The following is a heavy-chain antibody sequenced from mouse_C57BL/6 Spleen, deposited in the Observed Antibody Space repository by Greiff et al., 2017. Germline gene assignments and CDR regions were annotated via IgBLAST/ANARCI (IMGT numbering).Heavy chain of an antibody. J-gene: IGHJ4*01. CDR1: GYTFTDYY. CDR2: INPYNGGT. Sequence: VQLQQSGPVLVKPGASVKMSCKASGYTFTDYYMNWVKQSHGKSLEWIGVINPYNGGTSYNQKFKGKATLTVDKSSSTAYMELNSLTSEDSAVYYCARRPPTGTGAMDYWGQGTSVTVSS. V-gene: IGHV1-19*01. D-gene: IGHD4-1*02. CDR3: ARRPPTGTGAMDY.